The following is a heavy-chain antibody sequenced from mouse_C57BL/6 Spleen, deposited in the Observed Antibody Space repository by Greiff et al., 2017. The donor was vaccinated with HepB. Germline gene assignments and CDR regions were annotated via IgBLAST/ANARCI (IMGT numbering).Heavy chain of an antibody. V-gene: IGHV14-2*01. CDR2: IDPEDGET. CDR3: ARWGTAQAAFAY. CDR1: GFNIKDYY. D-gene: IGHD3-2*02. Sequence: EVQLQQSGAELVKPGASVKLSCTASGFNIKDYYMHWVKQRTEQGLEWIGRIDPEDGETKYAPKFQGKATITADTSSNTACLQLSSLTSEDTAVYYCARWGTAQAAFAYWGQGTLVTVSA. J-gene: IGHJ3*01.